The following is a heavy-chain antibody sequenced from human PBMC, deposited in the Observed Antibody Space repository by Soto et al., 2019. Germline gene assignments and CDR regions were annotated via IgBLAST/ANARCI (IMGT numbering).Heavy chain of an antibody. J-gene: IGHJ6*02. CDR3: ARVRGGELYDGMDV. CDR1: GYTFTSYY. V-gene: IGHV1-46*01. D-gene: IGHD3-10*01. Sequence: QVQLVQSGAEVKKPGASVKVSCKASGYTFTSYYIHCVRQAPGQGLEWMGVINPSGGSTSYAQKFQGRVSMTRDTSTSTVYMELCSLRSEDTAVYYCARVRGGELYDGMDVLGRGTTVTVSS. CDR2: INPSGGST.